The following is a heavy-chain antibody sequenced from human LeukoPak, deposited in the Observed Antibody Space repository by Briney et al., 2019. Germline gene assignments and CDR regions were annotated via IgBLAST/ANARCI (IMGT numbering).Heavy chain of an antibody. CDR2: ISGSDGST. CDR1: GFTFSSYA. D-gene: IGHD3-22*01. J-gene: IGHJ4*02. V-gene: IGHV3-23*01. Sequence: GGSLRLSCAASGFTFSSYAMSWVRQAPGKGLAWVSAISGSDGSTYYADSVKGRFTISRDNSKNTLYLQMDSLRAEDTAVYYCATAYYYDGSGYYYPADYWGQGTLVTVSS. CDR3: ATAYYYDGSGYYYPADY.